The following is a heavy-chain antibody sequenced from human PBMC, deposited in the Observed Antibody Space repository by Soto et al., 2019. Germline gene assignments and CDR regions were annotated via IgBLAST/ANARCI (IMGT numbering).Heavy chain of an antibody. J-gene: IGHJ4*02. CDR1: GFSSSSGGYY. CDR3: ARSGYSYGPNPLLY. V-gene: IGHV4-31*03. CDR2: IYYSGST. Sequence: SETLSLTCTFSGFSSSSGGYYLSWIRQHPGKGLEWIGYIYYSGSTYYNPSLKSRVTISVDTSKNQFSLKLSSVTAADTAVYYCARSGYSYGPNPLLYWGQGTLVTVSS. D-gene: IGHD5-18*01.